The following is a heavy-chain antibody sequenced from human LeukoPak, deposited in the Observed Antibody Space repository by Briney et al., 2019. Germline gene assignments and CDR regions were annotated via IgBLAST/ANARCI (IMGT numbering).Heavy chain of an antibody. Sequence: GGSLRLSCAASGFTFSSYAMSWVRQAPGKGLEWVSAISGSGGSTYYADSVKGRFTISRDNAKNSLYLQMNSLRVEDTAVYYCAREGHYYGSGSSLYYFDYWGQGTPVTVSS. CDR1: GFTFSSYA. CDR3: AREGHYYGSGSSLYYFDY. J-gene: IGHJ4*02. D-gene: IGHD3-10*01. V-gene: IGHV3-23*01. CDR2: ISGSGGST.